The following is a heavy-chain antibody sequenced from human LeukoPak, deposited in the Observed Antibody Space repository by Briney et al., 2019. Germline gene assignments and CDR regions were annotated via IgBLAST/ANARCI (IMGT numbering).Heavy chain of an antibody. CDR2: IYYSGST. D-gene: IGHD2-8*01. Sequence: SETLSLTCTVSGGSISSSSYYWGWIRQPPGKGLEWIGSIYYSGSTYYNPSLKSRVTISVDTSKNQFSLKLSSVTAADTAVYYCARHMEGIVLMVYAIVAFDIWGQGTMVTVSS. V-gene: IGHV4-39*01. J-gene: IGHJ3*02. CDR3: ARHMEGIVLMVYAIVAFDI. CDR1: GGSISSSSYY.